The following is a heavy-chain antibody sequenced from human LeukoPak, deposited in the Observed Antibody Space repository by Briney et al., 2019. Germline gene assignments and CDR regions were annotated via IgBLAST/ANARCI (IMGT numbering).Heavy chain of an antibody. CDR2: ISSSSSYI. CDR3: ARDLIGGDRKRWFDP. V-gene: IGHV3-21*01. Sequence: GGSLRLSCAASGFTFRNFAMKWVRQAPGKGLEWVSSISSSSSYIYYADSVKGRFTISRDNAKNSLYLQMNSLRAEDTAVYYCARDLIGGDRKRWFDPWGQGTLVTVSS. D-gene: IGHD2-21*02. CDR1: GFTFRNFA. J-gene: IGHJ5*02.